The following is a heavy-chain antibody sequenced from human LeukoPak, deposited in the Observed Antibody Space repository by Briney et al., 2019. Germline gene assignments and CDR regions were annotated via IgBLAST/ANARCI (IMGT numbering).Heavy chain of an antibody. CDR1: GVNFSSYA. V-gene: IGHV3-23*01. J-gene: IGHJ4*02. Sequence: GGSLRLSCAASGVNFSSYAMSWVRQAPGKGLEWVSAISGSGGSTYYADSVKGRFTISRDNSKNTLYLQMNSLRAEDTAVYYCAKADSSGYYSLFYYWGQGTLVTVSS. D-gene: IGHD3-22*01. CDR3: AKADSSGYYSLFYY. CDR2: ISGSGGST.